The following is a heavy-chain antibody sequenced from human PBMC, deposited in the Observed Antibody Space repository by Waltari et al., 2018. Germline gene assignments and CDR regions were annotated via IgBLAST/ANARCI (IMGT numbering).Heavy chain of an antibody. D-gene: IGHD4-17*01. Sequence: EVQLVESGGGLVRPGGSLRPPCAASGISFSSYSMNWVRQAPGKGLEEVSGSSVSSGQMDYADSVKGRFTISRDNANKSLYVQMNSLRVEDTAVYYCTAGVTTLWGQGTLVTVSS. J-gene: IGHJ4*02. CDR2: SSVSSGQM. V-gene: IGHV3-21*02. CDR1: GISFSSYS. CDR3: TAGVTTL.